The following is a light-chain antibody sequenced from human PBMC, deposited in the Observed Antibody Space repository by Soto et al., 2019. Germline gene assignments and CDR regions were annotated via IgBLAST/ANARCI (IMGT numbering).Light chain of an antibody. CDR3: SSYVGNNNLV. CDR2: EVS. CDR1: SSDIGVYNY. J-gene: IGLJ3*02. Sequence: QSALTQPASVSGSPGQSITISCTGTSSDIGVYNYVSWYQQHPGKAPKLVICEVSNRPSGVSSRFSGSKSGNTASLTISGLRAEDEADYYCSSYVGNNNLVFGGGTKLTVL. V-gene: IGLV2-14*01.